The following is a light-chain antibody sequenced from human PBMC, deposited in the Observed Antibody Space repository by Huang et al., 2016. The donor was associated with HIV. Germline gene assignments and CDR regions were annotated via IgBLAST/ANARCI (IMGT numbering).Light chain of an antibody. J-gene: IGKJ5*01. CDR2: ATS. CDR3: QQTDRFSIT. V-gene: IGKV1-12*01. CDR1: QHISSY. Sequence: DIQMTQSPSSVSASVGERVTITCRASQHISSYEAWYQQKPGKAPKLLIYATSTLQSGVPSRFSGSASGTEFTLTISSLQPEDFATYYCQQTDRFSITFGQGTRLEIK.